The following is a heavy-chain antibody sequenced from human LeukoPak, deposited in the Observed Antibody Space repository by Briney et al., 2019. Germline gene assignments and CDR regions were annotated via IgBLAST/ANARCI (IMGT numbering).Heavy chain of an antibody. CDR2: IYYSGST. V-gene: IGHV4-59*01. D-gene: IGHD3-22*01. J-gene: IGHJ4*02. Sequence: SETLSLTCTVSGGSISTFYWSWIRQPPGKGLEWIGYIYYSGSTNYNPSLKSRVTMSVDMSKNQFSLRVSSVTAADTAVYYCARVGAGYYDRALDYWGQGTLVTVSS. CDR3: ARVGAGYYDRALDY. CDR1: GGSISTFY.